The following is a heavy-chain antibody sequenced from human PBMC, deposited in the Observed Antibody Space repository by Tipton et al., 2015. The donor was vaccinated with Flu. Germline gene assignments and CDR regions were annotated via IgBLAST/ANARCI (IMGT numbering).Heavy chain of an antibody. D-gene: IGHD6-19*01. CDR2: VNYDGSST. V-gene: IGHV3-74*01. Sequence: SLRLSCAASGFTFSNYWMHWVRQAPGKGLIWVSRVNYDGSSTTYADSVKGRFTISRDNAKNSLYLQMNSLRAEDTAVYYCARVDLFGSGWPTAFDIWGQGTMVTVSS. J-gene: IGHJ3*02. CDR3: ARVDLFGSGWPTAFDI. CDR1: GFTFSNYW.